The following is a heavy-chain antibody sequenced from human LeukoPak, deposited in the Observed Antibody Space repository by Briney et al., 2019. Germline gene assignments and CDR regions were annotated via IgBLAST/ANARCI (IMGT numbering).Heavy chain of an antibody. D-gene: IGHD3-9*01. V-gene: IGHV3-23*01. CDR3: PKDIFGEDYDILPGYPTGGSDY. Sequence: GGSLRLSCAASGFTFSSYAMSWVRQAPGKGLEWVSAISGSGGSTYYADSVKGRFTISRDNSKNTLYLQMNSLRAEDTAVYYCPKDIFGEDYDILPGYPTGGSDYGGQGTLVTVS. CDR2: ISGSGGST. CDR1: GFTFSSYA. J-gene: IGHJ4*02.